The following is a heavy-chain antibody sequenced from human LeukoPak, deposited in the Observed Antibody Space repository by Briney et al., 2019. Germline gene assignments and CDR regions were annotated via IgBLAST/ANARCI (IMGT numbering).Heavy chain of an antibody. V-gene: IGHV3-74*01. Sequence: TGGSLRLSCAASGFTFTDYWMHWVRQAPGKGLAWVSRINNDGSSTNYADSVKGRFTISRDNAKNTVYLQMNSLRAEDTAVYYCARGDIVLWGQGTLVTVSS. D-gene: IGHD5-12*01. CDR3: ARGDIVL. CDR1: GFTFTDYW. J-gene: IGHJ4*02. CDR2: INNDGSST.